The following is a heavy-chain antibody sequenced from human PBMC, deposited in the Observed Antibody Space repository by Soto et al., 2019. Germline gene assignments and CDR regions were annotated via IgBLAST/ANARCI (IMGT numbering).Heavy chain of an antibody. V-gene: IGHV4-39*01. J-gene: IGHJ4*02. CDR2: MYYSGST. Sequence: QLQLQESGPGLVKPSETLSLTCTVSAGSISSSSYYWGWIRQPPGKGLEWIGSMYYSGSTYYNLSLKSRVTISVDTSKNQFSLKLSSVTAADTAVYFCAGLPGYCSGDSGRIDYGGQGTLVTVSS. D-gene: IGHD2-15*01. CDR3: AGLPGYCSGDSGRIDY. CDR1: AGSISSSSYY.